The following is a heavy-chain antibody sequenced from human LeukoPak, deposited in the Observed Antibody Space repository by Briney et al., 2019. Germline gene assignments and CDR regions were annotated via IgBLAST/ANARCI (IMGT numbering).Heavy chain of an antibody. Sequence: GGSLRLSCAASGFTFISYSMNWVRQAPGKGLEWVSYISSSSSTIYYADSVQGRFTISRDNAKTSLYLQVDSLRAEDTAVYYCARNRGWLQFDYWGQGTLVTVSS. D-gene: IGHD5-12*01. CDR2: ISSSSSTI. V-gene: IGHV3-48*04. CDR3: ARNRGWLQFDY. CDR1: GFTFISYS. J-gene: IGHJ4*02.